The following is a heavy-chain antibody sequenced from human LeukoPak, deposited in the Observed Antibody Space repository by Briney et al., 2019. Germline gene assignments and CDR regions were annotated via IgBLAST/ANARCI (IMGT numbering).Heavy chain of an antibody. CDR3: ARGVRDILSGYYTDYYFYYMDV. Sequence: GGSLRLSCAGSGFTFSTYAMSWVRQAPGKGLEWVSSINSNGGRTYYADSVKGGFTISRDNAKNSLYLQMNSLRAEDTAVYYCARGVRDILSGYYTDYYFYYMDVWGKGTTVTVSS. CDR1: GFTFSTYA. CDR2: INSNGGRT. J-gene: IGHJ6*03. D-gene: IGHD3-9*01. V-gene: IGHV3-23*01.